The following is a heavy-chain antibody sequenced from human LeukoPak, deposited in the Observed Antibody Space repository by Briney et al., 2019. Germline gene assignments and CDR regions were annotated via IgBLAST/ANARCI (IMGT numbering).Heavy chain of an antibody. CDR3: AKKSFSTGAFDI. Sequence: GGPLRLLCAASGFPFRRWDMLWVGRAPGGGGVWVSSVGGSDDTANYAASVTGRFTISRDNSKTSVYLQMSNLGAEDTAIYYCAKKSFSTGAFDIWGQGTMVTVSS. V-gene: IGHV3-23*01. CDR2: VGGSDDTA. J-gene: IGHJ3*02. CDR1: GFPFRRWD. D-gene: IGHD3-3*02.